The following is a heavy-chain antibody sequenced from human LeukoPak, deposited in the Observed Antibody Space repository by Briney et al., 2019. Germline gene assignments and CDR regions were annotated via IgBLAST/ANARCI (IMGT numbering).Heavy chain of an antibody. Sequence: GGSLRLSCAASGFTFSSYSMNWVRQAPGKGLEWVSYISSSSSTIYYADSVKGRFTISRDNAKNSLYLQMNSLRAEDTAVYYCAREYGITMVRGDYYFDYWGQGTLVTVSS. CDR3: AREYGITMVRGDYYFDY. J-gene: IGHJ4*02. CDR1: GFTFSSYS. V-gene: IGHV3-48*01. D-gene: IGHD3-10*01. CDR2: ISSSSSTI.